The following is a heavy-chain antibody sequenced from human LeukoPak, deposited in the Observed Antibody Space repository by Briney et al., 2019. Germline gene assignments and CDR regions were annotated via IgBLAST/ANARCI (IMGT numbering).Heavy chain of an antibody. CDR1: GCTFSDYY. Sequence: PGWALRLSCAASGCTFSDYYMRWMRQAPWKGLEWVSYIKPSGSTISYADSVKGRFTIPRDNAKNSLYLQMNSMRVEDTAVYFWVRMAAGPRWGQGTLVTVSS. CDR3: VRMAAGPR. J-gene: IGHJ4*02. V-gene: IGHV3-11*04. D-gene: IGHD5-24*01. CDR2: IKPSGSTI.